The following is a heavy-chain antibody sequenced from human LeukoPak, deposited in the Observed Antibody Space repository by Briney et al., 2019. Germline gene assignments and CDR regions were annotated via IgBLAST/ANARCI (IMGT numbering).Heavy chain of an antibody. J-gene: IGHJ3*02. D-gene: IGHD6-13*01. V-gene: IGHV1-46*01. Sequence: ASVKVSCKASGHTFTSYYMHWVRQAPGQGLEWMGIINPSGGSTSYAQKFQGRVTMTRDTSTSTVYMELSSLRSEDTAVYYCAREIVSDSSSWYILECSAFDIWGQGTMVTVSS. CDR2: INPSGGST. CDR1: GHTFTSYY. CDR3: AREIVSDSSSWYILECSAFDI.